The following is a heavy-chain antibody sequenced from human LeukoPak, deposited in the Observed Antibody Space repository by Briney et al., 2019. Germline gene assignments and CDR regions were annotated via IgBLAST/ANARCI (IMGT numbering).Heavy chain of an antibody. CDR2: ISSSGSTI. V-gene: IGHV3-48*04. CDR1: GFTFSSYW. J-gene: IGHJ6*03. CDR3: ARDQGYYYYMDV. Sequence: GGSLSLSCAASGFTFSSYWMSWVRQAPGKGLEWVSYISSSGSTIYYADSVKGRFTISRDNAKNSLYLQMNSLRAEDTAVYYCARDQGYYYYMDVWGKGTTVTISS.